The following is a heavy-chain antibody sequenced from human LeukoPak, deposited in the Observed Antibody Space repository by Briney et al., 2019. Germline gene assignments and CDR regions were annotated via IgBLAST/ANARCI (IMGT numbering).Heavy chain of an antibody. CDR2: IIPIFGTA. J-gene: IGHJ4*02. CDR1: GGTFNSYA. V-gene: IGHV1-69*13. CDR3: AREKIHDYGDYALTVYFDY. Sequence: GASVKVSCKASGGTFNSYAISWVRQAPGQGLEWMGGIIPIFGTANYAQKFQGRVTITADESTSTAYMELSSLRSEDTAVYYCAREKIHDYGDYALTVYFDYWGQGTLVTDSS. D-gene: IGHD4-17*01.